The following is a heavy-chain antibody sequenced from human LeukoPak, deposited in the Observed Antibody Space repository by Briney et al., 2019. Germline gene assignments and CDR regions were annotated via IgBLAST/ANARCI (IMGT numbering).Heavy chain of an antibody. Sequence: PSQTLSLTCAVSGGSISSGGYSWSWIRQAPGKGLEWIGYIYHSGSTYYNPSLKSRVTISVDRSKNQFSLKLSSVTAADTAVYYCARAEIEYYYDSSGYRTAGAFDIWGQGTMVTVSS. CDR3: ARAEIEYYYDSSGYRTAGAFDI. CDR2: IYHSGST. V-gene: IGHV4-30-2*01. J-gene: IGHJ3*02. CDR1: GGSISSGGYS. D-gene: IGHD3-22*01.